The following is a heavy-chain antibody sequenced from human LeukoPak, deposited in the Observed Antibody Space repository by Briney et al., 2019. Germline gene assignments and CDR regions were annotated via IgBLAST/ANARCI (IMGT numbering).Heavy chain of an antibody. CDR1: GGSISSHY. D-gene: IGHD6-13*01. CDR3: ARGIAAFDY. CDR2: IYYSGST. J-gene: IGHJ4*02. Sequence: SETLSLTCTVSGGSISSHYWSWIRQPPGKGLEWIGYIYYSGSTNYNPSLKSRVTTSVDTSKNQFSLKLSSVTAADTAVYYCARGIAAFDYWGQGTLVTVSS. V-gene: IGHV4-59*11.